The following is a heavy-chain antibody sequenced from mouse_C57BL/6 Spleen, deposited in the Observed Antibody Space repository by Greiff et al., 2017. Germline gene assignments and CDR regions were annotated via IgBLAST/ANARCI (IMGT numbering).Heavy chain of an antibody. CDR1: GYAFRSYW. D-gene: IGHD2-2*01. CDR2: IYPGDGDP. Sequence: VQLQQSGAELVKPGASVKISCKASGYAFRSYWMNWVKQRPGKGLAWIGQIYPGDGDPNYNGKFKGKATLTADKSSSTAYMQLSSLTSEDSAVYFCARSGYGYDGRFDYWGQGTTRTVSS. V-gene: IGHV1-80*01. J-gene: IGHJ2*01. CDR3: ARSGYGYDGRFDY.